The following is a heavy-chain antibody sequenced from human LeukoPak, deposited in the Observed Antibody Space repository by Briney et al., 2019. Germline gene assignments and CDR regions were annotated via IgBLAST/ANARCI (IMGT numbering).Heavy chain of an antibody. CDR1: GFTFSSYE. V-gene: IGHV3-48*03. Sequence: PGGSLRLSCAASGFTFSSYEMNWVRQAPGKGLEWVSYISSSGSTIYYADSVKGRFTISRDNAKNSLYLQMNSLRAEDTAVYYCAKDSLLLWFGELLRGAFDIWGQGTMVTVSS. D-gene: IGHD3-10*01. CDR2: ISSSGSTI. CDR3: AKDSLLLWFGELLRGAFDI. J-gene: IGHJ3*02.